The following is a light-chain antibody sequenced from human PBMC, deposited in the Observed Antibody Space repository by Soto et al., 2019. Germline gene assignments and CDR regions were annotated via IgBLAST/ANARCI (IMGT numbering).Light chain of an antibody. CDR1: NSNIGNNE. V-gene: IGLV1-51*01. CDR3: GTWDNNLRAGV. J-gene: IGLJ2*01. CDR2: DNN. Sequence: QSVLTQPPSVSAAPGQKVTISCPGSNSNIGNNEVSWYQQVPGTAPRLLVYDNNKRPSGIPDRFSDSKSDTSATLVITGLQTGDEADYYCGTWDNNLRAGVFGGGTKLTVL.